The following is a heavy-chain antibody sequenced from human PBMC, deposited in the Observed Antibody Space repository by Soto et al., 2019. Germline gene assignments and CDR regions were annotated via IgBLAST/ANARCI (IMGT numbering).Heavy chain of an antibody. Sequence: EVQLLESGGGLVQPGGSLRLSCAASGFSLTSHAMAWVRQAPGKGLEWVAGIGNSGGSINYAASVKGRFTISKDNSKNTLYLQMSGLRAEDTAVYYCARGVTDFYDSSGYLDYWGQGTLVTVSS. D-gene: IGHD3-22*01. CDR3: ARGVTDFYDSSGYLDY. CDR1: GFSLTSHA. CDR2: IGNSGGSI. V-gene: IGHV3-23*01. J-gene: IGHJ4*02.